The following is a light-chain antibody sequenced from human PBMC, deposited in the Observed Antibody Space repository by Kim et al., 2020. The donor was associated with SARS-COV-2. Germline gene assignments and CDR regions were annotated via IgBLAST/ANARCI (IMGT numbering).Light chain of an antibody. V-gene: IGLV3-1*01. J-gene: IGLJ2*01. CDR1: RLGDKF. Sequence: SVSPGQTASITCSGDRLGDKFACCYQQKPGQSPVLFIYKDSNRPSGIPERFSGSNSGNTATLTISGTQAMDEADYYCQAWNSSTVVFGGGTQLTVL. CDR3: QAWNSSTVV. CDR2: KDS.